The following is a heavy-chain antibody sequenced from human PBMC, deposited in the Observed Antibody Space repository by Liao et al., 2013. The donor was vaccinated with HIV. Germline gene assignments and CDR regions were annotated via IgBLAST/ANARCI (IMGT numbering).Heavy chain of an antibody. CDR1: GASISGGNYF. Sequence: QVQLQESGPGLVKPSQTLSLSCTVSGASISGGNYFLNWIRQPAGKGLEWIGRIYTSGNTDYNPSLKSRVTISLDTSNNQFSLNLTSVTAADTAVYYCARDQHYYDSSDYGAFDIWGQGTMVTVSS. V-gene: IGHV4-61*02. CDR2: IYTSGNT. CDR3: ARDQHYYDSSDYGAFDI. D-gene: IGHD3-22*01. J-gene: IGHJ3*02.